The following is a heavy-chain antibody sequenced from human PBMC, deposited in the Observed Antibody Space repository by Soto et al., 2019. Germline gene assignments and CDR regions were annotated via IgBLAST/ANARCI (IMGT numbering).Heavy chain of an antibody. D-gene: IGHD3-16*02. CDR3: GREILGEISGGGRYPFYI. Sequence: QVQLVQSGAEVKKPGSSVKVSCKASGGTFSTYAISWVRQAPGQGLEWMGGIIHIFGTAKYAQKFQGRVTIRADESTNRAYMELSSLRTDDTDVYYWGREILGEISGGGRYPFYILGQGTMVTVSS. V-gene: IGHV1-69*01. CDR2: IIHIFGTA. J-gene: IGHJ3*02. CDR1: GGTFSTYA.